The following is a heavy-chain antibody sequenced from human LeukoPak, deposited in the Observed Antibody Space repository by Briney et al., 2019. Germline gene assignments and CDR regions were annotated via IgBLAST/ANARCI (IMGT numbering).Heavy chain of an antibody. CDR3: AKDMTSSWIPYYFDY. J-gene: IGHJ4*02. CDR1: GFTFSSYG. V-gene: IGHV3-30*02. D-gene: IGHD6-13*01. Sequence: PGGSLRLSCAASGFTFSSYGMHWVRQAPGKGLEWVAFIRYDGSNKYYADSVKGRFTISRDNSKNTLYLQMNSLRAEDTAVYYCAKDMTSSWIPYYFDYWGQGTLVTVSS. CDR2: IRYDGSNK.